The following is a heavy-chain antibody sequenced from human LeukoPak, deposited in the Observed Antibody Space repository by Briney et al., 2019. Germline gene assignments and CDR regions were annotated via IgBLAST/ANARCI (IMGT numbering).Heavy chain of an antibody. CDR1: SGSISGSSYY. V-gene: IGHV4-39*01. J-gene: IGHJ4*02. Sequence: PSKTLSLTCSVSSGSISGSSYYWAWIRQPPGKGLEWIASIYYTGNAFYNWSLKSRVTILVDTSKNQFSLEVNSVTATDTAMYYCARQLDTSGDYAGFFDSWGQGALVTVSS. D-gene: IGHD3-9*01. CDR3: ARQLDTSGDYAGFFDS. CDR2: IYYTGNA.